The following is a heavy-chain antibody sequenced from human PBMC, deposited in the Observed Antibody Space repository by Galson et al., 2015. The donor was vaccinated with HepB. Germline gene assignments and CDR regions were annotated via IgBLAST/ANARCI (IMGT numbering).Heavy chain of an antibody. Sequence: SLRLSCAASGFTFSDYSMSWIRQAPGKGLEWVSYITSGDSAIYYADSVKGRFTIYRDNSKNSLYLQLDSLRDGDTAVYYCARERVVIPPTGMDVWGQGTTVTVSS. V-gene: IGHV3-11*01. CDR1: GFTFSDYS. D-gene: IGHD3-3*01. J-gene: IGHJ6*02. CDR3: ARERVVIPPTGMDV. CDR2: ITSGDSAI.